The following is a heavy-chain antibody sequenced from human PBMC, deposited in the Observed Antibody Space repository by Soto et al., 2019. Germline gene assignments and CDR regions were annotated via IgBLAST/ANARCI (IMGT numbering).Heavy chain of an antibody. CDR3: ARDALRYFD. CDR2: INPNSGGT. J-gene: IGHJ4*02. D-gene: IGHD3-9*01. Sequence: QVQLVQSGAEVKKPGASVKVSCKASGYTFTGYYMHWVRQAPGQGLEWMGCINPNSGGTNYAQKIKGRATMTRDTSISTAYMELSRLRSDDTAVYYCARDALRYFDWGQGTLVTVSS. V-gene: IGHV1-2*02. CDR1: GYTFTGYY.